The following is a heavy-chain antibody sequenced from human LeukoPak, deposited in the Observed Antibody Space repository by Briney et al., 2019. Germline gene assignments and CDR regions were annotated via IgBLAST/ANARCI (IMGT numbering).Heavy chain of an antibody. V-gene: IGHV5-51*01. CDR3: ARHYHDYYDSSGHTFDY. CDR1: GYSFTNYW. J-gene: IGHJ4*02. CDR2: IYPGDSNT. Sequence: GVSLKISCKGSGYSFTNYWIGWVRQIPGKGLEWMGIIYPGDSNTRYSPSFQGQVTISADKSISTAHLQWGSLKASDTAMYYCARHYHDYYDSSGHTFDYWGQGTLVTVSS. D-gene: IGHD3-22*01.